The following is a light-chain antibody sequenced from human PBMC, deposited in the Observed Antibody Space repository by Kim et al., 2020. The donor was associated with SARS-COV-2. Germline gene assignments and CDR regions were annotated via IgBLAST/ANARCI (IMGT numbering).Light chain of an antibody. V-gene: IGLV2-18*02. CDR3: SSYTSSSTYVL. CDR1: SSDVGSYNR. Sequence: QSALTQPPSVSGSPGQSVTISCTGTSSDVGSYNRVSWYQQPPGTAPKLMIYEVSNRPSGVPDRFSGSKSGNTASLTISGLQTEDEADYYCSSYTSSSTYVLFGGGTQLTVL. CDR2: EVS. J-gene: IGLJ2*01.